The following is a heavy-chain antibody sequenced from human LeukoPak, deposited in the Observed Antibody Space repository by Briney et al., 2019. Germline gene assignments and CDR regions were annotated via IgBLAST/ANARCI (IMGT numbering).Heavy chain of an antibody. CDR3: ATWSNAWEFDY. Sequence: GSLILSCAASGFTFSSSWMTWVRQAPGKGLEWVAHINEGGSDKYYVDSVTGRFSISRDNTKNSLYLQMSSLRAEDTAVYYCATWSNAWEFDYWGEGTLVSVSS. V-gene: IGHV3-7*05. D-gene: IGHD1-26*01. CDR1: GFTFSSSW. J-gene: IGHJ4*02. CDR2: INEGGSDK.